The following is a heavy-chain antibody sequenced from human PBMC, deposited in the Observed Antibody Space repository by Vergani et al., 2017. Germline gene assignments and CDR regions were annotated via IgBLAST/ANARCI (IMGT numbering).Heavy chain of an antibody. CDR1: SFKLGDYG. Sequence: VPLLESGGGLVRPGGSLRLSCTPSSFKLGDYGMHWVRQAPGRGLEWVSMTWYEGNNNYYADSVKGRFTISKDISKNTLYLQMNSLRGDDTAVYYCARETRDTPSSLDYWGQGTLVTVSS. D-gene: IGHD5-24*01. CDR2: TWYEGNNN. V-gene: IGHV3-33*01. CDR3: ARETRDTPSSLDY. J-gene: IGHJ4*02.